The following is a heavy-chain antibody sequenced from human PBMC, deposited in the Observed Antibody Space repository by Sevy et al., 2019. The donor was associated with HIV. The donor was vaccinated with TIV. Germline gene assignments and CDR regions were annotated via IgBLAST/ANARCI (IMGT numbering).Heavy chain of an antibody. CDR2: ISGSDGTI. D-gene: IGHD2-21*01. V-gene: IGHV3-11*01. CDR3: ARDHVKDGDLGDYYYFAMDV. CDR1: GFTFSDYY. J-gene: IGHJ6*02. Sequence: GGSLRLSCAASGFTFSDYYMSWIRQAPGKGLEWVSYISGSDGTIYYADSVKGRFTISRDNAKNSLYLQMNSLRAEDTAVYYCARDHVKDGDLGDYYYFAMDVWGQWTTVTVSS.